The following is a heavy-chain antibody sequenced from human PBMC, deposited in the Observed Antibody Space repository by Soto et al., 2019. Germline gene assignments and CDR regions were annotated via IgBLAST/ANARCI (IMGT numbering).Heavy chain of an antibody. CDR1: GGTFSSYT. V-gene: IGHV1-69*08. J-gene: IGHJ6*03. CDR3: ARTDSFHYYYMDV. D-gene: IGHD3-3*01. Sequence: SVKVSCKASGGTFSSYTISWVRQAPGQGLEWMGRIIPILGTANYAQKFQGRVTITADKSTSTAYMELSSLRSEDTAVYYCARTDSFHYYYMDVWGKGTTVTVSS. CDR2: IIPILGTA.